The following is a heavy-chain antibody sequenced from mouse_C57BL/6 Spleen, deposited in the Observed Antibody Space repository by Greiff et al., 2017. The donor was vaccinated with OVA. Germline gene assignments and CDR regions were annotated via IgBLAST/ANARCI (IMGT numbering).Heavy chain of an antibody. CDR1: GYTFTDYE. CDR2: IDPETGGT. D-gene: IGHD1-1*01. V-gene: IGHV1-15*01. Sequence: QVQLQQSGAELVRPGASVTLSCKASGYTFTDYEMHWVKQTPVHGLEWIGAIDPETGGTAYNQKFKGKAILTADKSSSTAYMELRSLTSEDSAVYYCTNDYGSPVLDVWGKGTTVTVSS. CDR3: TNDYGSPVLDV. J-gene: IGHJ1*03.